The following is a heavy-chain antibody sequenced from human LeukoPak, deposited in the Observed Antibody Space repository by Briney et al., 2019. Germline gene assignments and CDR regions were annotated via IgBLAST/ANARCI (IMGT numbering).Heavy chain of an antibody. CDR2: INQAGSEK. CDR3: VRESWYFDL. CDR1: GFTFSSTW. V-gene: IGHV3-7*03. Sequence: GGSLRLSCAASGFTFSSTWMDWVRQAPGKGLEWVANINQAGSEKYYVGSVKGRFTISRDNAKNSLYLQINSLRAEDTAVYYCVRESWYFDLWGRGTLVTVSS. J-gene: IGHJ2*01.